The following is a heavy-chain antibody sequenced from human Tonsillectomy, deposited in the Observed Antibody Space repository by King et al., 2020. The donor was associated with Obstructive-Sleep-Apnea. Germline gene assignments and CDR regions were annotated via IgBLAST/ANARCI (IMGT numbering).Heavy chain of an antibody. Sequence: VQLVESGGAFVKPGGSLRLSCATSGFTFSNALMSWVRPAPGKGLEWGGRVKSRTEGGTTDYAAPVKGTFAISREDSETKPYLQMNSLKTEETATYYCSTLHDYGDHYWGQGTLVTVSS. CDR2: VKSRTEGGTT. V-gene: IGHV3-15*02. CDR3: STLHDYGDHY. CDR1: GFTFSNAL. D-gene: IGHD4-17*01. J-gene: IGHJ4*02.